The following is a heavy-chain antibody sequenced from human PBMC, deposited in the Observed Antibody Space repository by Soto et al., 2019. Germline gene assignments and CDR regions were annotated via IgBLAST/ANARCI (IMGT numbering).Heavy chain of an antibody. J-gene: IGHJ3*02. V-gene: IGHV4-59*08. CDR3: ARLYGLDAFDI. D-gene: IGHD3-16*02. CDR1: GGSINSYY. Sequence: QVQLQESGPGLVKPSETLSLTCTVSGGSINSYYWSWIRQPPGKGLEWIGYIYYSGSTNYNPSLKSRVTISVDTSKNQFSLKLSSVTAADTAVYYCARLYGLDAFDIWGQGTMDTVSS. CDR2: IYYSGST.